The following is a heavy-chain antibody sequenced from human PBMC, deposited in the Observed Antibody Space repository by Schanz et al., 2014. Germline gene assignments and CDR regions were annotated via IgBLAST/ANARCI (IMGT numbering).Heavy chain of an antibody. Sequence: VQLVESGGGVVQPGRSLRLSCAASGFSFSSYSMNWVRQAPGKGLEWVAVIWYDENNKYYADSVEGRFTISRDNSRNTLYLQMNSLRTEDTAVYYCASPSGYSDYGTYFDFWGQGTLVTVSS. V-gene: IGHV3-33*08. J-gene: IGHJ4*02. CDR2: IWYDENNK. CDR3: ASPSGYSDYGTYFDF. D-gene: IGHD5-12*01. CDR1: GFSFSSYS.